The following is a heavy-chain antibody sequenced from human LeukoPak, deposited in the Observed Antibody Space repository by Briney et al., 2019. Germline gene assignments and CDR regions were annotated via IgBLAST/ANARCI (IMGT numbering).Heavy chain of an antibody. CDR3: AKGVVPAAYRYDFDY. J-gene: IGHJ4*02. V-gene: IGHV3-23*01. D-gene: IGHD2-2*01. CDR2: ISGSGGST. CDR1: GFTFSSYA. Sequence: GGSLRLSCAASGFTFSSYAMSWVRQAPGKGLEWVSSISGSGGSTYYTDSVKGRFTISRDNSKNTLHLRMNSLRAEDTAVYYCAKGVVPAAYRYDFDYWRQGTLVTVSS.